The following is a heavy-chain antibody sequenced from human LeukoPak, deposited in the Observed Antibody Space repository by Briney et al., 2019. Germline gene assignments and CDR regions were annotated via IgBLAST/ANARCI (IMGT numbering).Heavy chain of an antibody. Sequence: GASVKVSCKASGYTFTSYGISWVRQAPGQGLEWMGGIIPIFGTANYAQKFQGRVTITADESTSTAYMELGSLRSEDTAVYYCARDRITMVRGTGPYYYYYMDVWGKGTTVTISS. D-gene: IGHD3-10*01. J-gene: IGHJ6*03. CDR1: GYTFTSYG. CDR3: ARDRITMVRGTGPYYYYYMDV. V-gene: IGHV1-69*13. CDR2: IIPIFGTA.